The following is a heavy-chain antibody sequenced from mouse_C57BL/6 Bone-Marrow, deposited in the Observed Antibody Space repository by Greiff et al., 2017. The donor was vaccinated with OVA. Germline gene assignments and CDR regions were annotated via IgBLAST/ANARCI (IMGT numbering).Heavy chain of an antibody. V-gene: IGHV5-12*01. CDR1: GFTFSDFY. CDR2: ISNGGGST. CDR3: ARLDAMEY. J-gene: IGHJ4*01. Sequence: EVKLVESGGGLVQPGGSLKLSCAASGFTFSDFYMYWIRQTPEKRLEWVAYISNGGGSTYYPDTVKGRFTISRDNAKNTLYLQMSRLKSEDTAMYYCARLDAMEYWGQGTSVTASS.